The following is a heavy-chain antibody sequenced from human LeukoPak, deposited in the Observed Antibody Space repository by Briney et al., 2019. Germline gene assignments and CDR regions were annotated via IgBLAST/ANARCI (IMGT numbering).Heavy chain of an antibody. Sequence: PSETLSLTCTVSGGSISSGGYYWSWLRQPPGKGLEWIGYIYHSGSTYYNPSLESRVTISVDRSKNQFSLKLSSVTAADTAVYYCASHSSSGSLHWGQGTLVTVSS. CDR1: GGSISSGGYY. CDR2: IYHSGST. D-gene: IGHD6-6*01. CDR3: ASHSSSGSLH. J-gene: IGHJ4*02. V-gene: IGHV4-30-2*01.